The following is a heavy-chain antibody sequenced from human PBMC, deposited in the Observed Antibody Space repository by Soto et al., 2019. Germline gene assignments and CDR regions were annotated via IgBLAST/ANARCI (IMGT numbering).Heavy chain of an antibody. D-gene: IGHD4-17*01. Sequence: LRLSCAASGFTFSTYSMNWVRQAPGKGLEWVSYINSSGSTIYYADSVKGRFTISRDNAENSLYLQMNSLRADDTAVYYCARDLITYGDYDRYWGQGTLVTVSS. V-gene: IGHV3-48*01. CDR1: GFTFSTYS. CDR3: ARDLITYGDYDRY. J-gene: IGHJ4*02. CDR2: INSSGSTI.